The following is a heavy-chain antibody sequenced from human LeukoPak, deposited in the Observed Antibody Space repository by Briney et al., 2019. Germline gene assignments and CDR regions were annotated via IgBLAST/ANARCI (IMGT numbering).Heavy chain of an antibody. Sequence: GGSLRLSCAASGFSFDDHAMHWVRQAPGKGLEWVSLINWDGSLIYYGDSVRGRFTISRDNSKNSLFLQMHSLRAEDSAFYYCARDMTAHSSAVSGVPGDYWGQGTLVTVSS. CDR3: ARDMTAHSSAVSGVPGDY. CDR2: INWDGSLI. V-gene: IGHV3-43D*03. D-gene: IGHD2-21*02. J-gene: IGHJ4*02. CDR1: GFSFDDHA.